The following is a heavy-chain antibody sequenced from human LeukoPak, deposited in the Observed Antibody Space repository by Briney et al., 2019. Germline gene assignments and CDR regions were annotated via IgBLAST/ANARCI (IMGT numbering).Heavy chain of an antibody. D-gene: IGHD1-1*01. CDR3: RMEYYYYYYMDV. CDR1: GGSISSSSYY. J-gene: IGHJ6*03. CDR2: IYYSGST. Sequence: SETLSLTCPVSGGSISSSSYYWGWIRQPPGKGLEWIGSIYYSGSTYYNPSLKSRVTISVDTSKNQFSLKLSSVTAADTAVYYCRMEYYYYYYMDVWGKGTTVTVSS. V-gene: IGHV4-39*01.